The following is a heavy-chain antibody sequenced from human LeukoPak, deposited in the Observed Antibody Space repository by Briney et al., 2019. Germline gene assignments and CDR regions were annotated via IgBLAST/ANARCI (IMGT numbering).Heavy chain of an antibody. Sequence: PSETLSLTCTVSGGSISSYYWGWIRPPAGKGLDWIGRIYTSGSTNYNPSLKSRVTISVDTSKNQFSLKLSSVTAADTAVYYCVRVNYDFWSGYQYHYFDYWGQGTLVTVSS. J-gene: IGHJ4*02. CDR1: GGSISSYY. D-gene: IGHD3-3*01. CDR2: IYTSGST. V-gene: IGHV4-4*07. CDR3: VRVNYDFWSGYQYHYFDY.